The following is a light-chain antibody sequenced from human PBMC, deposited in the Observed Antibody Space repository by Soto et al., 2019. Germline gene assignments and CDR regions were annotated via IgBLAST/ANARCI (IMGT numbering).Light chain of an antibody. Sequence: ETLLTQSTVTLSLSPGERATISCRASQIVDNFLAWYQQKLGQAPRLLIYGASSRATGIPDRFSGSGSGTDFTLTISRLEPEDFAVYYCQQFSSYPLTFGGGTKVDIK. CDR2: GAS. CDR1: QIVDNF. J-gene: IGKJ4*01. V-gene: IGKV3-20*01. CDR3: QQFSSYPLT.